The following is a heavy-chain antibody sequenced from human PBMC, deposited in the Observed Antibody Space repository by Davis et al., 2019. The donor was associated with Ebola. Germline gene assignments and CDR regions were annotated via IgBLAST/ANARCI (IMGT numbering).Heavy chain of an antibody. CDR2: LGTSADT. CDR3: ARHVNGYFWYFDL. V-gene: IGHV3-23*01. J-gene: IGHJ2*01. Sequence: GGSLRLSCAASGFVFRGYVMSWVRQAPGKGLEWVSTLGTSADTYYADSVKGRFTVSRDNSENMLYLEMNTLRAEDTAVYYCARHVNGYFWYFDLWGRGTRVTVSS. CDR1: GFVFRGYV. D-gene: IGHD4-17*01.